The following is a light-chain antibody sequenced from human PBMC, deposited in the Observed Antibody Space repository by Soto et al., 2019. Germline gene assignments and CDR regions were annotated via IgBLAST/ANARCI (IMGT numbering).Light chain of an antibody. CDR1: QDISSW. Sequence: DIQMTQSPSSLSASVGDRVTITCRASQDISSWLAWYQQKPEKPPKSLIYGASSLQSGVPSRFSGSGSGTDFTLTISSLQPEDFATYYCQQYYIYPLTFGGGTKVEIK. J-gene: IGKJ4*01. V-gene: IGKV1D-16*01. CDR3: QQYYIYPLT. CDR2: GAS.